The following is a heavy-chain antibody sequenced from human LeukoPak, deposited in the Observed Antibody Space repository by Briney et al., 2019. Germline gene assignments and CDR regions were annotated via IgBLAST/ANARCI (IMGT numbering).Heavy chain of an antibody. CDR1: GFTFDDYA. Sequence: GGSLRHSCAASGFTFDDYAMHWVRQAPGKGLEWVSLISWDGGSTYYADSVKGRFTISRDNSKNSLYLQMNSLRAEDTALYYCAKADHYGSGSYFDYWGQGTLVTVSS. CDR3: AKADHYGSGSYFDY. J-gene: IGHJ4*02. V-gene: IGHV3-43D*03. D-gene: IGHD3-10*01. CDR2: ISWDGGST.